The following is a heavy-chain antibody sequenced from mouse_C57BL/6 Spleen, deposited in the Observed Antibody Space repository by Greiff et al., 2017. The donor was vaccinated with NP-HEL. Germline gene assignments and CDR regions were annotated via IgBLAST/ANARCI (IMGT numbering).Heavy chain of an antibody. J-gene: IGHJ2*01. CDR1: GYSFTDYN. Sequence: VQLKESGPELVKPGDSVKISCKASGYSFTDYNMNWVKQSHGKSLEWIGVINPNYGTTSYNQKFKGKATLTVDHSSSTAYMHLNNLTSDDSAVYYFARVSYEGKGYWGQGTPLTVSS. CDR3: ARVSYEGKGY. V-gene: IGHV1-39*01. D-gene: IGHD2-3*01. CDR2: INPNYGTT.